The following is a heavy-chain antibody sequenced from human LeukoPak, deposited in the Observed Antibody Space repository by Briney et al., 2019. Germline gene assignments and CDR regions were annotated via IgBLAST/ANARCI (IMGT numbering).Heavy chain of an antibody. CDR1: GGTFTSYA. J-gene: IGHJ4*02. CDR3: ARDGTGYSYGYFDY. D-gene: IGHD5-18*01. CDR2: IIPILGIA. Sequence: SVKVSCKASGGTFTSYAISWVRQAPGQGLEWMGRIIPILGIANYAQKFQGRVTITADKSTSTAYMELSSLRSEDTAVYYCARDGTGYSYGYFDYWGQGTLVTVSS. V-gene: IGHV1-69*04.